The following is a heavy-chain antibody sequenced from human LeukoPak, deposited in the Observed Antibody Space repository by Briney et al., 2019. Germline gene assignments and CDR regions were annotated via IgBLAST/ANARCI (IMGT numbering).Heavy chain of an antibody. CDR3: ARVVGEGNFDY. D-gene: IGHD1-26*01. CDR1: GFTFSTFW. V-gene: IGHV3-74*01. Sequence: GGSLRLSCAASGFTFSTFWMHWVRQTPGKGLVWVSRISNDGSTTHYADSVKGRFTISRDNSKNTLYLQMGSLSAEDMGVYYCARVVGEGNFDYWGQGTLVTVSS. CDR2: ISNDGSTT. J-gene: IGHJ4*02.